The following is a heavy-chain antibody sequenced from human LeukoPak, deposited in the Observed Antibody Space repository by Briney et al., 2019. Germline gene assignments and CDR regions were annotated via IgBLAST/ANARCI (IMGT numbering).Heavy chain of an antibody. Sequence: ASLRVSCKASGYTFTGYYIFWVRETPVQTMEWVGWLNPHREGTNYAQKFQGRVTMTRDTSISTAYMELSRLRSDDTAEYYCARALYYDSSGYYSSSYYYFHHWGQGTLVTVSS. CDR2: LNPHREGT. D-gene: IGHD3-22*01. J-gene: IGHJ1*01. V-gene: IGHV1-2*02. CDR1: GYTFTGYY. CDR3: ARALYYDSSGYYSSSYYYFHH.